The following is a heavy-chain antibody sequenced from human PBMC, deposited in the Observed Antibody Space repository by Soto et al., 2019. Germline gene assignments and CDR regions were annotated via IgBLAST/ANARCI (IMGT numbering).Heavy chain of an antibody. CDR3: ASPRGLGYYDFWSGYYDY. V-gene: IGHV4-34*01. J-gene: IGHJ4*02. D-gene: IGHD3-3*01. Sequence: PSETLSLTCAVYGGSFSGYYWSWIRQPPGKGLEWIGEINHSGSTNYNPSLKSRVTISVDTSKNQFSLKLSSVTAADTAVYYCASPRGLGYYDFWSGYYDYWGQGTLVTAPQ. CDR2: INHSGST. CDR1: GGSFSGYY.